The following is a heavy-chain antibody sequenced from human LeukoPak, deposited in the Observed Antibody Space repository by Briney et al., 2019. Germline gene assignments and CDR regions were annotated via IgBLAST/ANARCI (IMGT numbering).Heavy chain of an antibody. CDR1: GFTFSSYA. Sequence: GRSLRLSCAASGFTFSSYAMHWVRQAPGKGLEWVAVMSYDENNKYYADSVKGRFTISRDNAKNSLYLQMNSLRAEDTAVYYCARTPRDFWSGYYSSDYWGQGTLVTVSS. V-gene: IGHV3-30-3*01. CDR3: ARTPRDFWSGYYSSDY. J-gene: IGHJ4*02. CDR2: MSYDENNK. D-gene: IGHD3-3*01.